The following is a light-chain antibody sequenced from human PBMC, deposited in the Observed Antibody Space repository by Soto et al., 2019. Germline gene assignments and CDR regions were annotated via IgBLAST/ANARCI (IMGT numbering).Light chain of an antibody. CDR1: SSDIGGYNY. CDR2: EVF. V-gene: IGLV2-8*01. Sequence: QSALTQPPSASGSPGQSVTISCTGTSSDIGGYNYVSWYQHHPGKAPRLLIYEVFQRPSGVPNRFSGSKSGNRASLTVSGLQAEDEADYYCSSYAGYNNFVFGTGTKVTVL. CDR3: SSYAGYNNFV. J-gene: IGLJ1*01.